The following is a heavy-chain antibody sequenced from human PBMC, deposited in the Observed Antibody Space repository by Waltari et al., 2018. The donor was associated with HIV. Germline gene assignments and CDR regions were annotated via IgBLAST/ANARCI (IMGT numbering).Heavy chain of an antibody. Sequence: QVQLVQSGAEVKKHGASVKASCKASGYTFTGHYMHWVRQAPGQGLEWMGRINPNSGGTNYAQKFQGRVTMTRDTSISTAYMELSRLRSDDTAVYYCARDWHDHQLYFDYWGQGTLVTVSS. J-gene: IGHJ4*02. CDR1: GYTFTGHY. V-gene: IGHV1-2*06. CDR2: INPNSGGT. D-gene: IGHD2-2*01. CDR3: ARDWHDHQLYFDY.